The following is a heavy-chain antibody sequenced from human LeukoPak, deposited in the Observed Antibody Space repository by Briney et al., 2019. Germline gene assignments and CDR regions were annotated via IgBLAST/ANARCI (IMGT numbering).Heavy chain of an antibody. CDR1: GGSISSYY. CDR2: FYYSGST. D-gene: IGHD6-13*01. V-gene: IGHV4-59*08. CDR3: VRHLTPGIAAAGLGY. J-gene: IGHJ4*02. Sequence: SETLSLTCTASGGSISSYYWRWIRQPPGKGLEWIGYFYYSGSTNYNPSLKSRVTISVDTSKNQFSLKLSSVTAADTAVYYGVRHLTPGIAAAGLGYWGQGTLVTVSS.